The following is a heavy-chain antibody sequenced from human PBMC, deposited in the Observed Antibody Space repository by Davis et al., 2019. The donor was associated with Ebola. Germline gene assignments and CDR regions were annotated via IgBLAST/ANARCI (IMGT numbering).Heavy chain of an antibody. Sequence: SETLSLTCTVSAHSISSGHYWGWIRQSPGSGLEWIWTIFHTGTAYYNPSLQSRVTISVDTSANKFSLELKYATDADTAVYYCARDKAQSFHGAPAYHYNYRGMDLWGQGTTVSVSS. D-gene: IGHD4/OR15-4a*01. CDR2: IFHTGTA. J-gene: IGHJ6*01. CDR1: AHSISSGHY. V-gene: IGHV4-38-2*02. CDR3: ARDKAQSFHGAPAYHYNYRGMDL.